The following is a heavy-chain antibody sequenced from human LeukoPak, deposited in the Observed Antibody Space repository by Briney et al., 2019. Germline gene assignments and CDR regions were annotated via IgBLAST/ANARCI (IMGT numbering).Heavy chain of an antibody. J-gene: IGHJ3*02. CDR1: GFSFDDYG. D-gene: IGHD1-26*01. CDR2: INWNGGST. Sequence: PGGSLRLSCAASGFSFDDYGMSWVRQAPGKGLEWVSGINWNGGSTGYADSVKGRFTISRDNAKNSLYLQMNSLRAEDTALYHCAGYSGSYNDAFDIWGQGTMVTVSS. CDR3: AGYSGSYNDAFDI. V-gene: IGHV3-20*01.